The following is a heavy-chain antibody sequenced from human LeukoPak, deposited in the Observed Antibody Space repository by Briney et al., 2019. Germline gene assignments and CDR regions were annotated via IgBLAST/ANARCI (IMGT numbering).Heavy chain of an antibody. CDR1: GGSLTSGAHS. V-gene: IGHV4-30-2*01. J-gene: IGHJ4*02. CDR2: IYHVAST. CDR3: ARVVVYGDYVWYFDC. Sequence: SETLSLTCAVSGGSLTSGAHSCSWIRQPPGKGLEWIGYIYHVASTYYNPSLKSRVTISVDRSKSQFSLKLSSVTAADTAVYYCARVVVYGDYVWYFDCWGQGTLVTVSS. D-gene: IGHD4-17*01.